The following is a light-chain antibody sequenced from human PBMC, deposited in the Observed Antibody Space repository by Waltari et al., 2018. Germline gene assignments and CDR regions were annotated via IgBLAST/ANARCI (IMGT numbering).Light chain of an antibody. V-gene: IGLV2-23*02. CDR1: SSDVASYYL. CDR3: SSYAGRSILI. Sequence: QSALTQPASVSGSPGQSITISCTGTSSDVASYYLVSWYQQYPGKAPRIVIYEVFKRPASVSSRFSGSKSGSTASLTISGVQAEDEATYYCSSYAGRSILIFGGGT. CDR2: EVF. J-gene: IGLJ2*01.